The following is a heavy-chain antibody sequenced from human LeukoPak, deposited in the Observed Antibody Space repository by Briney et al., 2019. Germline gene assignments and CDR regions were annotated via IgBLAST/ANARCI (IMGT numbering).Heavy chain of an antibody. V-gene: IGHV3-23*01. CDR2: ISSGGST. D-gene: IGHD3-3*01. Sequence: PGGSLRLSCAASGFTFSSYSMNWVRQAPGKGLEWVAYISSGGSTYYADSVKGRFTISRDNSKNTLYLQMNSLRAEDTAVYYCAKDRVLHDFWSGPIPPYYYGMDVWGQGTTVTVSS. CDR1: GFTFSSYS. J-gene: IGHJ6*02. CDR3: AKDRVLHDFWSGPIPPYYYGMDV.